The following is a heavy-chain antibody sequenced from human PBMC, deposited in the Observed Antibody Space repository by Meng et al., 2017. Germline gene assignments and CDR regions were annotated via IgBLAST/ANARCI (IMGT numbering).Heavy chain of an antibody. Sequence: VQLGECGGGVVQPGRSLRLSCAASGFTFSSYAMHWVRQAPGKGLEWVGRIKSETDGGTPDYAAPVKDRFTISRDDSKNILYLHMNSLETEDTAVYYCQWLSTHPPDCWGQGTLVTVSS. CDR2: IKSETDGGTP. CDR3: QWLSTHPPDC. V-gene: IGHV3-15*01. CDR1: GFTFSSYA. D-gene: IGHD3-22*01. J-gene: IGHJ4*02.